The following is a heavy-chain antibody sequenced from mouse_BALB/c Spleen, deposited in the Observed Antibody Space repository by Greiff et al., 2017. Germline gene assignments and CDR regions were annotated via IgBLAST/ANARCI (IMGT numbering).Heavy chain of an antibody. CDR2: ISSGGSYT. J-gene: IGHJ3*01. Sequence: EVQLVESGGDLVKPGGSLKLSCAASGFTFSSYGMSWVRQTPDKRLEWVATISSGGSYTYYPDSVKGRFTISRDNAKNTLYLQMSSLKSEDTAMYYCARQGDYDLAYWGQGTLVTVSA. CDR1: GFTFSSYG. D-gene: IGHD2-4*01. V-gene: IGHV5-6*01. CDR3: ARQGDYDLAY.